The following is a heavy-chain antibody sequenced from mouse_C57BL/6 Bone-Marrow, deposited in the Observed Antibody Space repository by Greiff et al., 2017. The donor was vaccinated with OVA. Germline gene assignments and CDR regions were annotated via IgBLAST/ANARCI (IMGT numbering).Heavy chain of an antibody. CDR2: ISSGGSYT. J-gene: IGHJ2*01. CDR1: GFTFSSYG. CDR3: ARHERLLDY. Sequence: DVHLVESGGDLVKPGGSLKLSCAASGFTFSSYGMSWVRQTPDKRLEWVAIISSGGSYTYYPYSVKRRFTSSRDKAKNTLYLRMSSLKAEDTAMYYCARHERLLDYWGQGTTLTVSS. D-gene: IGHD2-12*01. V-gene: IGHV5-6*01.